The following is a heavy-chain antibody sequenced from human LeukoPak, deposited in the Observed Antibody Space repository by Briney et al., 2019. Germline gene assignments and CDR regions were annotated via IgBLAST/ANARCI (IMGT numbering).Heavy chain of an antibody. CDR1: GFIFSSPA. D-gene: IGHD6-13*01. V-gene: IGHV3-23*01. J-gene: IGHJ4*02. CDR2: ISASGGNA. CDR3: AKGAAAGTRRFDY. Sequence: GGSLRLSCAASGFIFSSPAMSWVRQAPGKGLEWVSLISASGGNAYYTDSVKGRFTISRDNSKNTLYVQMDSLRAEDTATYYCAKGAAAGTRRFDYWGQGTLVTVSS.